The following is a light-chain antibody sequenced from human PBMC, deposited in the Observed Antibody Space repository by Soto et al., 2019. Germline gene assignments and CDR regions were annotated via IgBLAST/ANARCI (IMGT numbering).Light chain of an antibody. Sequence: QSVLTQPASVSGSPGQSITISCTGTSSDVGGYNYVSWYQQHPGKAPKLMIYEVSNRPSGVSNRFSGSKSGNTASLTISGLQSEDEAHYYCSSYTSSSPLVFGGGTRRPVL. CDR3: SSYTSSSPLV. J-gene: IGLJ2*01. V-gene: IGLV2-14*01. CDR2: EVS. CDR1: SSDVGGYNY.